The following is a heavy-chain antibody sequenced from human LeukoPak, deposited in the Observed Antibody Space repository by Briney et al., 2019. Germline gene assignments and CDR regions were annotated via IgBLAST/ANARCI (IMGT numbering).Heavy chain of an antibody. CDR1: GGTFSSYA. Sequence: SVKVSCKASGGTFSSYAISWVRQAPGQGLEWMGGIIPIFGTANYAQKFQGRVTITADESTSTAYMELSSLRSEGTAVYYCARVSIRGLRFLEQGEGRYYFDYWGQGTLVTVSS. D-gene: IGHD3-3*01. J-gene: IGHJ4*02. CDR3: ARVSIRGLRFLEQGEGRYYFDY. CDR2: IIPIFGTA. V-gene: IGHV1-69*13.